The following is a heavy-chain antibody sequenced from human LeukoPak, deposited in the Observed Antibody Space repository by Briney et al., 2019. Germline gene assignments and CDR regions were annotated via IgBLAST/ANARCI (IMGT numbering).Heavy chain of an antibody. V-gene: IGHV3-23*01. CDR2: ISGSGGST. CDR3: ARVNLAARPFFYYFDY. CDR1: GFTFSSYA. D-gene: IGHD6-6*01. Sequence: TGGSLRLSCAASGFTFSSYAMSWVRQAPGKGLEWVSAISGSGGSTYYADSVKGRFTISRDNSKNTLYLQMNSLRAEDTAVYYCARVNLAARPFFYYFDYWGQGTLVTVSS. J-gene: IGHJ4*02.